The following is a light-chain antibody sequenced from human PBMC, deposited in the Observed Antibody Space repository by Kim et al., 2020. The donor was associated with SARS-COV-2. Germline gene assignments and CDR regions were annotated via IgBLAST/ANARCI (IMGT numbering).Light chain of an antibody. CDR3: QKYGSSST. CDR2: GSS. CDR1: QSVSSSY. J-gene: IGKJ1*01. Sequence: EIVLTQSPGTLSLSPGERATLSCRASQSVSSSYLAWYQQKPGQTPRLLSYGSSSRATGIPDRFSGSGSGIDFTLTISRLEPEAFAVYYGQKYGSSSTFGQGTKVDIK. V-gene: IGKV3-20*01.